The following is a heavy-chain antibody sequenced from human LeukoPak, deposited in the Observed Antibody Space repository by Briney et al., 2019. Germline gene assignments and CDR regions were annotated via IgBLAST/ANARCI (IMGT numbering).Heavy chain of an antibody. CDR1: EVAFSRYE. J-gene: IGHJ3*02. V-gene: IGHV3-48*03. Sequence: GGSLRLSCAPSEVAFSRYEVNGVRRAPGKELEGVSYISSSGSTIYYADSVKGRFTISRDNAKNSLYLQMNSLRAEDTAVYYCARGPPVWGGDDAFDIWGQGTMVNVSS. CDR3: ARGPPVWGGDDAFDI. D-gene: IGHD2-21*02. CDR2: ISSSGSTI.